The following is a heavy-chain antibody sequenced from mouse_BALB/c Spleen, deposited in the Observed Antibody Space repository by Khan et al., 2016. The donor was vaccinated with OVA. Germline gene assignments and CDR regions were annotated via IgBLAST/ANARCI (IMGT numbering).Heavy chain of an antibody. D-gene: IGHD4-1*01. CDR3: ASHLTGSFAY. CDR1: GFTFSSYS. J-gene: IGHJ3*01. V-gene: IGHV5-6*01. Sequence: EVHLVESGGDLVKPGGSLKLSCAASGFTFSSYSMSWVRQTPDKRLEWVATISSGGDYTYYPESVKGRFTISRDNAKNTLYLQMSSLKSEDTSMYYCASHLTGSFAYWGQGTLVTVSA. CDR2: ISSGGDYT.